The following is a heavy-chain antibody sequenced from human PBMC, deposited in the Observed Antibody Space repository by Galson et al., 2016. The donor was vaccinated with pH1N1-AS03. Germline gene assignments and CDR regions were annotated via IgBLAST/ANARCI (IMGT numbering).Heavy chain of an antibody. D-gene: IGHD1-14*01. CDR3: AREDRSFDY. J-gene: IGHJ4*02. V-gene: IGHV3-30*03. CDR1: GFAFSSYG. Sequence: SLRLSCAASGFAFSSYGMHWVRQAPGKGLEWVALITYDGTTKFYAGSLKGRFNISRDNSKNTLYLQMNSPRAEDTAIYYCAREDRSFDYWGQGTLVTVSS. CDR2: ITYDGTTK.